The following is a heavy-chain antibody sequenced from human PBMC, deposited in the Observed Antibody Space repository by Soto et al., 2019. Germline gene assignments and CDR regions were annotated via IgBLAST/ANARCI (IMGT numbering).Heavy chain of an antibody. Sequence: SETLSLTCSVSGTSIRCYYWTWIRQPPGKGLEWIGYIYYTGTTKYNPSLKSRVTISVDTSKNQFSLRLNSVTAADTAVYYCAREVSSFGSNHFDSWGQGALVTVSS. D-gene: IGHD3-10*01. CDR1: GTSIRCYY. V-gene: IGHV4-59*01. J-gene: IGHJ4*02. CDR2: IYYTGTT. CDR3: AREVSSFGSNHFDS.